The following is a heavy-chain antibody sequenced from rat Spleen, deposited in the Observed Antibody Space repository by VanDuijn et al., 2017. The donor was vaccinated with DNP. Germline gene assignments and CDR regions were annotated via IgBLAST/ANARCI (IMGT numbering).Heavy chain of an antibody. CDR1: GFTFGDYN. CDR3: TTWGWLLGLDA. CDR2: ISYDGSNT. J-gene: IGHJ4*01. D-gene: IGHD1-12*03. Sequence: EVHLVESGGGLVQPGRSLKLSCAASGFTFGDYNLAWVRQAPKKGLEWVATISYDGSNTYYRDSMRGRFTISRDNGKNTLYLQMDSLRSEDTATYYCTTWGWLLGLDAWGQGTSVTVSS. V-gene: IGHV5-7*01.